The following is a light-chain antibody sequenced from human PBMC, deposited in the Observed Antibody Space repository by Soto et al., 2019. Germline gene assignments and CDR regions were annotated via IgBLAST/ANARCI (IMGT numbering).Light chain of an antibody. CDR3: QQYGNSPWT. CDR1: QSVTSNY. V-gene: IGKV3-20*01. CDR2: GAS. Sequence: EIVLTQSPGTLSLSPGERATLSCRASQSVTSNYLAWYQQKPGQAPRLLIYGASSRATGIPDRMSGSGSGTDFTLTINRLESEEFAVYYCQQYGNSPWTFGRGTKVEIK. J-gene: IGKJ1*01.